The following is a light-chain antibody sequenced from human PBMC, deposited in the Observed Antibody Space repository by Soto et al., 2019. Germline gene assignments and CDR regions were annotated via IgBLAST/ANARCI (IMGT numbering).Light chain of an antibody. CDR1: SSNIGANFD. CDR2: ANT. J-gene: IGLJ1*01. CDR3: QSYDSSLRAYL. V-gene: IGLV1-40*01. Sequence: QSVLTQPQSVSGAPGQRVTISCTGSSSNIGANFDVGWFQHLPGSAPKVLIYANTNRPSGVPARFSGSKSGTSASLAITGLQADDVAYYYCQSYDSSLRAYLFGSGTKFT.